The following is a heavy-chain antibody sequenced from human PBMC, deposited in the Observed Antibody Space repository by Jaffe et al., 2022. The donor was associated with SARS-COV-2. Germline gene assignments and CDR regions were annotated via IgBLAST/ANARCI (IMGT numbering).Heavy chain of an antibody. CDR1: GGSISSGSYY. CDR3: ARDLGIAAAGTGSSGWLYYYGMDV. J-gene: IGHJ6*02. D-gene: IGHD6-13*01. Sequence: QVQLQESGPGLVKPSQTLSLTCTVSGGSISSGSYYWSWIRQPAGKGLEWIGRIYTSGSTNYNPSLKSRVTISVDTSKNQFSLKLSSVTAADTAVYYCARDLGIAAAGTGSSGWLYYYGMDVWGQGTTVTVSS. V-gene: IGHV4-61*02. CDR2: IYTSGST.